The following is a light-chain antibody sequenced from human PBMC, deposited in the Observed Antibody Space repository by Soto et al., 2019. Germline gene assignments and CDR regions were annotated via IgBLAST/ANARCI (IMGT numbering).Light chain of an antibody. J-gene: IGKJ4*01. CDR3: QQDNNWPPLT. Sequence: EIVMTQSPATLSVSPGERATLSCRASQSVSSNLAWYQQKPGQAPRLLIYGASTRATGIPVRFSGSGSGTEFTLTISSLQSEDFAVYYCQQDNNWPPLTFGGGTKVEIK. CDR2: GAS. V-gene: IGKV3-15*01. CDR1: QSVSSN.